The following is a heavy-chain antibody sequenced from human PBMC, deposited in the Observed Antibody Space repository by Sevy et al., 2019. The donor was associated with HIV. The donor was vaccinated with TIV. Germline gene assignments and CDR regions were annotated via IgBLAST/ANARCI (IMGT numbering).Heavy chain of an antibody. CDR3: ARESIGAVGDFDY. Sequence: SETLSLTCTVSAGSISNYFWSWIRQPPGKGLEWIGYIYYSGITNYNPSLKSRVTILVDTSKNQFSLKLRAVTAADTAVYYCARESIGAVGDFDYGGQGTLVTVSS. CDR1: AGSISNYF. D-gene: IGHD6-13*01. V-gene: IGHV4-59*01. J-gene: IGHJ4*02. CDR2: IYYSGIT.